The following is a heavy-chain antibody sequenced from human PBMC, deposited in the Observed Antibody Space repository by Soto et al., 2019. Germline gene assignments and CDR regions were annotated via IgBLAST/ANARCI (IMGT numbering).Heavy chain of an antibody. CDR3: ARANYDFWSGYQYYYYYYMDV. CDR1: GYTFTSYD. CDR2: MNPNSGNT. Sequence: VASVKVSCKASGYTFTSYDINWVRQATGQGLEWMGWMNPNSGNTGYAQKFQGRVTMTRNTSISTAYMELSSLRSEDTAVYYCARANYDFWSGYQYYYYYYMDVWGNGTTVTVYS. J-gene: IGHJ6*03. D-gene: IGHD3-3*01. V-gene: IGHV1-8*01.